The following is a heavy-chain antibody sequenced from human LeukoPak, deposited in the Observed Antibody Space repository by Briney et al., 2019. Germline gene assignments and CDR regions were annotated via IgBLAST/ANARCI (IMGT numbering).Heavy chain of an antibody. Sequence: SETLSLTCSVSGGSISSYYWSWIRQPPGKGLEWIGYIYYTGSTNYNPSLKSRVTISVDTSKNQFSLKLSSVTAADTAVYYCARDGYSYGYGPVDYWGQGTLVTVSS. CDR3: ARDGYSYGYGPVDY. D-gene: IGHD5-18*01. CDR2: IYYTGST. V-gene: IGHV4-59*12. J-gene: IGHJ4*02. CDR1: GGSISSYY.